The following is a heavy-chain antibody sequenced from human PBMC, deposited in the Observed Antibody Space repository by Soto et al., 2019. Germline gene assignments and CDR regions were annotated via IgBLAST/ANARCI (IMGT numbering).Heavy chain of an antibody. D-gene: IGHD2-8*01. CDR2: IKSKTDDGTT. J-gene: IGHJ6*02. CDR3: TTALDIVLMVYVYVMDV. CDR1: GFTFSNAW. V-gene: IGHV3-15*07. Sequence: GGSLRLSCAASGFTFSNAWMNWVRQAPGKGLEWVGRIKSKTDDGTTDYAAPVKGRFTISRDDSKSTLYLQMNSLKTEDTAVYYCTTALDIVLMVYVYVMDVCGQGTTVPVAS.